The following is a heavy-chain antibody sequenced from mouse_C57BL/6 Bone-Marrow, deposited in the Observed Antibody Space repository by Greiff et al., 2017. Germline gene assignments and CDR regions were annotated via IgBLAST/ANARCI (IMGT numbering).Heavy chain of an antibody. J-gene: IGHJ4*01. Sequence: VMLVESGPELVKPGASVKISCKASGYAFSSSWLNWVKQRPGKGLAWIGRIYPGDGDTNYNGKFKGKATLTADKSSSTAYMHLSSLTSEDSAVYFCANYDYDGDAMDYWGQGTSVTVSS. CDR1: GYAFSSSW. D-gene: IGHD2-4*01. CDR3: ANYDYDGDAMDY. V-gene: IGHV1-82*01. CDR2: IYPGDGDT.